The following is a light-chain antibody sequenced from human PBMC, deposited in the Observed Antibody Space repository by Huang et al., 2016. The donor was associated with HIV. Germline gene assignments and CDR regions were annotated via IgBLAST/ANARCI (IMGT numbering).Light chain of an antibody. CDR2: KVS. J-gene: IGKJ2*01. V-gene: IGKV2-30*02. CDR3: MQGTHWPL. CDR1: QSLVHSDGNTD. Sequence: DVVMTQSPLSLPVTLGQPASISCRSSQSLVHSDGNTDLTWFQQRPGQSPRRLIYKVSNRYAGVPDRFSGSGSGTDFTLKISRVEAEDVGVYYCMQGTHWPLFGQGTKLEIK.